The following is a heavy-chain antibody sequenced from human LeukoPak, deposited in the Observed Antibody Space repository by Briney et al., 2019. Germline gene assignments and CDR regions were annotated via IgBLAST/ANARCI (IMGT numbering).Heavy chain of an antibody. J-gene: IGHJ4*02. V-gene: IGHV3-48*04. Sequence: GGSLRLSCAASGFSFSDYSMNWVRQAPGKGLEWVSYISSSGSTIYYADSVKGRFTISRDNAKNSLYLQMNSLRAEDTAVYYCAVSPPYYYDSSGYHDPFDYWGQGTLVTVSS. CDR1: GFSFSDYS. CDR2: ISSSGSTI. CDR3: AVSPPYYYDSSGYHDPFDY. D-gene: IGHD3-22*01.